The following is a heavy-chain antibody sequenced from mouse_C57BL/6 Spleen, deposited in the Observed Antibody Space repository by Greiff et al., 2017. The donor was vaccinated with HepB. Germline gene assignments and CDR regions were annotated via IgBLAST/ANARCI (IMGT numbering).Heavy chain of an antibody. D-gene: IGHD2-5*01. CDR2: ISDGGSYT. V-gene: IGHV5-4*01. J-gene: IGHJ2*01. CDR3: ARDTLYSKDYFDY. CDR1: GFTFSSYA. Sequence: EVKLLESGGGLVKPGGSLKLSCAASGFTFSSYAMSWVRQTPEKRLEWVATISDGGSYTYYPDNVKGRFTISRDNAKNNLYLQMSHLKSEDTAMYYCARDTLYSKDYFDYWGQGTTLTVSS.